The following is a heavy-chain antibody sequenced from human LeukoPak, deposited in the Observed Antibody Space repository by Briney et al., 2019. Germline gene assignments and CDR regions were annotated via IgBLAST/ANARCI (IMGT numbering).Heavy chain of an antibody. J-gene: IGHJ4*02. CDR2: IIPILGIA. CDR3: ARGSASVVPAAILVFDY. Sequence: SVKVSCKASGGTFSSYAISWVRQAPGQGLEWMGRIIPILGIANYAQKFQGRVTITADKSTSTAYMELSSLRSEDTAVYYCARGSASVVPAAILVFDYWGQGTLVTVSS. CDR1: GGTFSSYA. D-gene: IGHD2-2*02. V-gene: IGHV1-69*04.